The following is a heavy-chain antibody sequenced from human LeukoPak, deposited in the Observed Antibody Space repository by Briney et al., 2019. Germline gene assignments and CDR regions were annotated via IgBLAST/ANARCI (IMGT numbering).Heavy chain of an antibody. CDR2: ISGSGGST. CDR3: ATTPVLAARLSNFDY. V-gene: IGHV3-23*01. CDR1: GFTFSSYA. Sequence: GGSLRLSCAASGFTFSSYAMSWVRQAPGKVLEWVSAISGSGGSTYYADSVKGRFTISRDNSKNTLYLQMNSLRAEDTAVYYCATTPVLAARLSNFDYWGQGTLVTVSS. D-gene: IGHD6-6*01. J-gene: IGHJ4*02.